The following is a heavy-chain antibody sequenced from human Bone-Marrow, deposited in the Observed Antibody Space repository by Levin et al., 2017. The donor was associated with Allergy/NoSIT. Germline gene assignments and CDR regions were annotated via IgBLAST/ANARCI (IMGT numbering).Heavy chain of an antibody. Sequence: GESLKISCSASGFTFSSYAMHWVRQAPGEGLEYVSAISSNGHSTFYADSVKGRFTISRDNSKNTLYLQMSSLRAEDTAVYYCVKPARMAGAPYYFDYWGQGTLLTVSS. CDR3: VKPARMAGAPYYFDY. J-gene: IGHJ4*02. CDR2: ISSNGHST. D-gene: IGHD6-19*01. CDR1: GFTFSSYA. V-gene: IGHV3-64D*06.